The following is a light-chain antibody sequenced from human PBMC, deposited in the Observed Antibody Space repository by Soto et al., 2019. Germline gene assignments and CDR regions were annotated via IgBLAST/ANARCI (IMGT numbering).Light chain of an antibody. V-gene: IGKV1-5*01. CDR2: DAS. Sequence: DIRMTESPYTRSASVGYGVTSTFRASQSISSWLAWCQQKPGKAPKVLIYDASRLESGVPSRFSGSGSGTEFTLTISSLQPDDFATYYCQQYNSYSGTFGQGTKVDI. CDR3: QQYNSYSGT. CDR1: QSISSW. J-gene: IGKJ1*01.